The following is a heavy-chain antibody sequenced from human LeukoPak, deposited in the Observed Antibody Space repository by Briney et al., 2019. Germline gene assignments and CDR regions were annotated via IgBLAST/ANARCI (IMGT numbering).Heavy chain of an antibody. J-gene: IGHJ4*02. CDR2: IYYTGST. Sequence: KPSETLSLTCTVSGGSISSSSYYWSWIRQPPGKGLEYIGYIYYTGSTYYNPSLKSRVTISVDTSKNQFSLRLSSVTAADTAVYYCARDATAGNFDYWGQGTLVTVSS. CDR1: GGSISSSSYY. CDR3: ARDATAGNFDY. D-gene: IGHD6-13*01. V-gene: IGHV4-61*01.